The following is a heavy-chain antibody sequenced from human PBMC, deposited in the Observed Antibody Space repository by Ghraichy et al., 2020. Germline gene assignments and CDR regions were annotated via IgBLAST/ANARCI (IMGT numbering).Heavy chain of an antibody. J-gene: IGHJ3*02. CDR3: ARRGSGCSSTSCLGAFDI. CDR1: GGSISSSSYY. V-gene: IGHV4-39*01. D-gene: IGHD2-2*01. Sequence: SETLSLTCTVSGGSISSSSYYWGWIRQPPGKGLEWIGSIYYSGSTYYNPSLKSRVTISVDTSKNQFSLKLSSVTAADTAVYYCARRGSGCSSTSCLGAFDIWGQGTMVTVSS. CDR2: IYYSGST.